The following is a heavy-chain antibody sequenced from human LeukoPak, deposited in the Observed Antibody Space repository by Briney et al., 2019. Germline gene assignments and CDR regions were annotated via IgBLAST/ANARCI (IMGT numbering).Heavy chain of an antibody. CDR3: ARGDPYAVVVVAARSGFDY. Sequence: GGSLRLPCAASGFTFSSYSMNWVRQAPGKGLEWVSYISSSSSTIYYADSVKGRFTISRDNAKNSLYLQMNSLRAEDTAVYYCARGDPYAVVVVAARSGFDYWGQGTLVTVSS. V-gene: IGHV3-48*04. CDR1: GFTFSSYS. J-gene: IGHJ4*02. D-gene: IGHD2-15*01. CDR2: ISSSSSTI.